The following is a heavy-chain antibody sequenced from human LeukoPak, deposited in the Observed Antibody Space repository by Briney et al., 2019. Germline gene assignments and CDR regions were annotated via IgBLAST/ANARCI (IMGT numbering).Heavy chain of an antibody. CDR2: IIPIFGTA. D-gene: IGHD3-16*01. V-gene: IGHV1-69*13. CDR1: GGTFSSYA. CDR3: ERDIKRGGRFDY. J-gene: IGHJ4*02. Sequence: ASVKGSCTASGGTFSSYAISWVRQAPGQGLGWMGGIIPIFGTANYAQKFQVRVTITADESTSTAYMEPSSLRSEETAVYYCERDIKRGGRFDYWGQGTLVTVSS.